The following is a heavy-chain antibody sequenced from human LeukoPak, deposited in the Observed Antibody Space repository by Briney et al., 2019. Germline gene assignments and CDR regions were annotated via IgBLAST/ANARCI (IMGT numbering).Heavy chain of an antibody. CDR1: GYIFDIYA. V-gene: IGHV7-4-1*02. CDR2: INTNTGNP. CDR3: ARRGPLYYYYMDV. Sequence: ASVKVSCKASGYIFDIYALIWVRQAPGQGLELMGWINTNTGNPTYAQGFTGRFVFSLDTSVSTAYLQISSLKAEDTAVYYCARRGPLYYYYMDVWGKGTTVTVSS. J-gene: IGHJ6*03.